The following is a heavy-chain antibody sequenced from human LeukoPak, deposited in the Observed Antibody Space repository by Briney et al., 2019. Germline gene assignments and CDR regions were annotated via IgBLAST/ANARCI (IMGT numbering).Heavy chain of an antibody. CDR2: IGTAGDT. CDR3: AREGTYYYDSSGSHFDY. CDR1: GFTFSSYD. Sequence: GGSLRLSCAASGFTFSSYDMHWVRQATGKGLEWVSAIGTAGDTYYPGSVKGRFTISRENAKNSLYLQMNSLRAGDTAVYYCAREGTYYYDSSGSHFDYWGQGTLVTVSS. D-gene: IGHD3-22*01. V-gene: IGHV3-13*01. J-gene: IGHJ4*02.